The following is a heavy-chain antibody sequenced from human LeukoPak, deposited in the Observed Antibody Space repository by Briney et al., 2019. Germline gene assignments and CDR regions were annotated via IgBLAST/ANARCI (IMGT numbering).Heavy chain of an antibody. CDR2: ISGSGGRT. CDR3: AKADPRLRLLTAYYFDY. J-gene: IGHJ4*02. Sequence: GGSLRLSCAASGFTFSSYAMSWVRQAPGKGLEWVSAISGSGGRTYYADSVKGRFTISRDNSKNTLYLQMNSLRAEDTAVYYCAKADPRLRLLTAYYFDYWGQGTLVTVSS. D-gene: IGHD4-17*01. V-gene: IGHV3-23*01. CDR1: GFTFSSYA.